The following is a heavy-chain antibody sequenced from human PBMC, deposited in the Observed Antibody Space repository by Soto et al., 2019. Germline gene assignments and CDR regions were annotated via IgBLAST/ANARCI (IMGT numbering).Heavy chain of an antibody. V-gene: IGHV4-30-4*01. D-gene: IGHD4-17*01. CDR1: GGSVGSGDHY. Sequence: QVLLQESGPGLVKPSQTLTLSCTVSGGSVGSGDHYWSWIRQPPGKGREWIGYIYYGDSTYYNPSLKSRTTISVDTSQNRFSLRLTSVTAADTAVYYCARDMGSLVTTRIFDHWGQGTLLTVSS. CDR3: ARDMGSLVTTRIFDH. CDR2: IYYGDST. J-gene: IGHJ4*02.